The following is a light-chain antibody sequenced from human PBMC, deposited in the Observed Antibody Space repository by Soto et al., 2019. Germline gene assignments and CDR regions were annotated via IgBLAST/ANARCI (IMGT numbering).Light chain of an antibody. Sequence: QSALTQPASVSGSPGQSITIACTGTSSDVGSYNLVSWYHHHQGKAPKLMIYERSKRPSGVSNRFSGSKSGNTNSRGICGVQVEDEGDYCCCSYAVGSTYVFGTGTKVTLL. J-gene: IGLJ1*01. CDR1: SSDVGSYNL. CDR3: CSYAVGSTYV. V-gene: IGLV2-23*01. CDR2: ERS.